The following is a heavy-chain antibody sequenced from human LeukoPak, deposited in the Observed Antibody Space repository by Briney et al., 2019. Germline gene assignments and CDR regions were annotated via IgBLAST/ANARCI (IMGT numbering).Heavy chain of an antibody. Sequence: GGALRLSCAASGFTFSSYSMNWVRQAPGKGLEWVSSIGSSSSYIYYADSVKGRFTISRDNAKNSLHLQMNSLRAEDTAVYYCAASTKHTAMVDYWGQGTLVTVSS. CDR3: AASTKHTAMVDY. CDR2: IGSSSSYI. CDR1: GFTFSSYS. V-gene: IGHV3-21*01. D-gene: IGHD5-18*01. J-gene: IGHJ4*02.